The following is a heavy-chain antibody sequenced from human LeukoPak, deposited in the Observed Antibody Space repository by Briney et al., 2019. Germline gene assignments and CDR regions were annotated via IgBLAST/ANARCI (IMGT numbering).Heavy chain of an antibody. J-gene: IGHJ4*02. V-gene: IGHV3-11*04. D-gene: IGHD5-18*01. CDR2: IRNSGSTI. Sequence: GGSLRLSCAASGFTFSDYYMSWIRQAPGKGLEWVSYIRNSGSTIYYADSVKGRFTIFRDNAKTSLYLQMNSLRAEDTAVYYCARDLSGIAGYTYGRGIDYWGQGTLVTVSS. CDR3: ARDLSGIAGYTYGRGIDY. CDR1: GFTFSDYY.